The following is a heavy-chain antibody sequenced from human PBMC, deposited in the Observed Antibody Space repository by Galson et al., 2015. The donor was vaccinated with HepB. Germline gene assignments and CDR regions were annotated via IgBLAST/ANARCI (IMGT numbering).Heavy chain of an antibody. V-gene: IGHV3-30*04. CDR1: GFTFSIYA. Sequence: SLRLSCAASGFTFSIYAIHWVRQAPGKGLEWVALISSDGSNEYYADSVRGRFTISRDNSKNTLYLQVNSLRAEDTAVYYCARGLIPYYGSGSYYNPFDYWGQGTLVTVSS. CDR3: ARGLIPYYGSGSYYNPFDY. CDR2: ISSDGSNE. J-gene: IGHJ4*02. D-gene: IGHD3-10*01.